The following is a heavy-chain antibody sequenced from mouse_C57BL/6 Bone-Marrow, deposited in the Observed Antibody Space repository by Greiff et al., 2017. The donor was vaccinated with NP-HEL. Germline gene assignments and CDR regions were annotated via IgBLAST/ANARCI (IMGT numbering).Heavy chain of an antibody. V-gene: IGHV1-19*01. J-gene: IGHJ2*01. D-gene: IGHD4-1*01. CDR1: GYTFTDYY. CDR2: INPYNGGT. CDR3: AREGYGPPWDDY. Sequence: VQLQQSGPVLVKPGASVKMSCKASGYTFTDYYMNWVKQSHGKSLEWIGVINPYNGGTSYNQKFKGKATLAVDKSSSTAYLELNSLTSEDSAVYYFAREGYGPPWDDYWGQGTTLTVSS.